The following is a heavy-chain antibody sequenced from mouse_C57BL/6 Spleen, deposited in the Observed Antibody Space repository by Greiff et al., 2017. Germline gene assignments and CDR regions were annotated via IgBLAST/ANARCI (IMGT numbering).Heavy chain of an antibody. J-gene: IGHJ4*01. CDR2: IYPGDGDT. CDR1: GYAFSSYW. CDR3: TSPVSSYPMDY. V-gene: IGHV1-80*01. D-gene: IGHD1-1*01. Sequence: QVQLQQSGAELVKPGASVKISCKASGYAFSSYWMNWVKQRPGKGLEWIGQIYPGDGDTNYNGKFKGKATLTADKSSSTAYMQLSSLTSEDSAVCFCTSPVSSYPMDYWGQGTSVTVSS.